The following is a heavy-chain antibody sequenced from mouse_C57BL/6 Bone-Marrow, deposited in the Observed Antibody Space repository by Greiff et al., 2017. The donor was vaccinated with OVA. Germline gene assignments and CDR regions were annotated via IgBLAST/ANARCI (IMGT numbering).Heavy chain of an antibody. V-gene: IGHV1-64*01. CDR1: GYTFTSYW. J-gene: IGHJ2*01. CDR2: IHPNSGST. D-gene: IGHD1-1*01. Sequence: VQLQQPGAELVKPGASVKLSCKASGYTFTSYWMHWVKQRPGQGLEWIGMIHPNSGSTNYNEKFKSQATLTVDKSSSTAYMQLSSLTSEYSAVYYCARPRYCGSSYVDDYWGQGTTLTVSS. CDR3: ARPRYCGSSYVDDY.